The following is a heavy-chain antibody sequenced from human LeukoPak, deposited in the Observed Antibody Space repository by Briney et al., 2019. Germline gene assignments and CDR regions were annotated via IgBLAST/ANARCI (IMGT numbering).Heavy chain of an antibody. CDR2: ISAGGATI. J-gene: IGHJ6*03. CDR1: GFDFHDNA. V-gene: IGHV3-23*01. Sequence: SGSSLRLSCVASGFDFHDNAMHWVRQAPGKGLEWVSAISAGGATIYYADSVKGRFTVSRDNSKNTLYLQINSLRAEDTAVYYCAKDSGGTYFYYYYYMDVWGKGTTVTVSS. CDR3: AKDSGGTYFYYYYYMDV. D-gene: IGHD1-26*01.